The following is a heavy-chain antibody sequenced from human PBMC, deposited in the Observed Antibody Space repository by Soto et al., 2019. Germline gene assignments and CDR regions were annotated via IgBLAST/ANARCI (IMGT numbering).Heavy chain of an antibody. J-gene: IGHJ4*02. CDR1: GFTFSTYA. D-gene: IGHD2-21*01. V-gene: IGHV3-30*18. Sequence: QVQLVESGGGVVQPGRSLRLSCAASGFTFSTYAMHWVRQAPGKGLEWAAVISYDVSDRSYADSVKGRFTISRDNSKNTLYLQMDSQRPDDTAVYHCAKGGGDKSTYPPDSWGPGNLFTVAS. CDR3: AKGGGDKSTYPPDS. CDR2: ISYDVSDR.